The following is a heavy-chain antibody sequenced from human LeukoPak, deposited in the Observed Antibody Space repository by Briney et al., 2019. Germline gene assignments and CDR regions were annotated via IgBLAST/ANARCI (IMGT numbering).Heavy chain of an antibody. CDR3: AKDGQSFNSMWDYLDS. Sequence: PGGSLRLSCAASGFDFSTYAMRWVRQAPGKGLEWVSGIGGGDTHYADSAKGRFTISRDNSKSTVELHMSSLRVEDTAVYYCAKDGQSFNSMWDYLDSWGRGTLVTVSS. CDR1: GFDFSTYA. V-gene: IGHV3-23*01. CDR2: IGGGDT. D-gene: IGHD1-26*01. J-gene: IGHJ4*02.